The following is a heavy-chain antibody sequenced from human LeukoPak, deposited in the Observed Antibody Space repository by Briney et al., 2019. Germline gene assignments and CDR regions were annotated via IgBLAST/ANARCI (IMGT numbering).Heavy chain of an antibody. CDR1: AFTVISNY. CDR3: ARLCWGNQLAGFDS. CDR2: IYSGGST. V-gene: IGHV3-53*01. J-gene: IGHJ4*02. D-gene: IGHD3-10*02. Sequence: GGSLRLSCAASAFTVISNYMSWVRQAPGKGLEWVSVIYSGGSTYYADSVKGRFTNSRDNSKKPLYLQMTRLRAEDTAVYYCARLCWGNQLAGFDSWGQGTLVTVSS.